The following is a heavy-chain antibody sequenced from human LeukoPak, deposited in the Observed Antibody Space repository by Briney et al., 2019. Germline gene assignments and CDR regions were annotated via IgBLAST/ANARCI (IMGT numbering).Heavy chain of an antibody. V-gene: IGHV4-39*07. CDR2: IYHSGST. D-gene: IGHD6-19*01. CDR3: ARVGWLVELRWFDP. CDR1: GGSISSSSYY. Sequence: PSETLSLTCTVSGGSISSSSYYWGWIRQPPGTGLEWVGSIYHSGSTYYNPSLKSRVTISVDTSKNQFSLKLSSVTAADTAVYYCARVGWLVELRWFDPWGQGTLVTVSS. J-gene: IGHJ5*02.